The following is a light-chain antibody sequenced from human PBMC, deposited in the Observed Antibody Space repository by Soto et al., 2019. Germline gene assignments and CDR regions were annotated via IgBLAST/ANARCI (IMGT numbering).Light chain of an antibody. V-gene: IGKV3-15*01. CDR2: GAS. CDR3: QQYNKWPPGT. Sequence: EIVMTQSPATLSVSPGERATLSCRASQSVSSDLAWYQQKPGQAPRLLIYGASTRAAGIPGRFSGSGSGAYFTLTIDSLQSEDFAVYYCQQYNKWPPGTFGQGTKVE. CDR1: QSVSSD. J-gene: IGKJ1*01.